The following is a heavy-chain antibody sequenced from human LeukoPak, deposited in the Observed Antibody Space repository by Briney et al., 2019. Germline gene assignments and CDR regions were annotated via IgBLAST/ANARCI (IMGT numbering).Heavy chain of an antibody. V-gene: IGHV3-30*03. CDR1: GFTFSSYG. D-gene: IGHD6-13*01. CDR3: ASESGPYSSSWIDY. CDR2: ISYDGSNK. Sequence: GGSLRLSCAASGFTFSSYGMHWVRQAAGKGLAWVAVISYDGSNKYYADYVKGRFTISRDNSKNTLYLQMNSLRAEDTAVYYCASESGPYSSSWIDYWGQGTLVTVSS. J-gene: IGHJ4*02.